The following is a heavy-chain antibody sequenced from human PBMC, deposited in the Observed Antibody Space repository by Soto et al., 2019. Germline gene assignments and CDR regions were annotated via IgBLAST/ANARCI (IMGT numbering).Heavy chain of an antibody. CDR3: AKGKGYDSSGYYPVY. V-gene: IGHV3-9*01. J-gene: IGHJ4*02. D-gene: IGHD3-22*01. CDR1: GFTFDDYA. Sequence: EVQLVESGGGLVQPGRSLRLSCVASGFTFDDYAMHWVRQAPGKGLEWVSGISWNSGSIGYADSVKGRFTISRDNTKNSLYLQMNSLRAEDTALYYCAKGKGYDSSGYYPVYWGQGTLVTVSS. CDR2: ISWNSGSI.